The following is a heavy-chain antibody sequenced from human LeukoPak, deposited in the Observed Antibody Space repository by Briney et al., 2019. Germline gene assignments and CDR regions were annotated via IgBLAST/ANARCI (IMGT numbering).Heavy chain of an antibody. V-gene: IGHV4-59*08. J-gene: IGHJ3*02. Sequence: SETLSLTCTVSGGSISSYYWSWIRQPPGKGLEWIGYIYYSGSTNYNPSLKGRVTISVDTSKNQFSLKLSSVTAADTAVYYCARLIFSRWEVPAAIPPLYAFDIWGQGTMVTVSS. CDR1: GGSISSYY. D-gene: IGHD2-2*01. CDR3: ARLIFSRWEVPAAIPPLYAFDI. CDR2: IYYSGST.